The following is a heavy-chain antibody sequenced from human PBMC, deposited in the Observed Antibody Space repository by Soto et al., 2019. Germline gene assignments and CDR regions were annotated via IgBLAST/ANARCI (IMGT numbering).Heavy chain of an antibody. D-gene: IGHD3-10*01. Sequence: SETLSLTCTVSGGSISSSSYYWGWIRQPPGNGLEWIGSIYYSGSTYYNPSLKSRVTISVDTSKNQFSLKLSSVTAADTAVYYCARESITSPADYYYGMDVWGQGTTVTVSS. J-gene: IGHJ6*02. CDR2: IYYSGST. CDR1: GGSISSSSYY. CDR3: ARESITSPADYYYGMDV. V-gene: IGHV4-39*02.